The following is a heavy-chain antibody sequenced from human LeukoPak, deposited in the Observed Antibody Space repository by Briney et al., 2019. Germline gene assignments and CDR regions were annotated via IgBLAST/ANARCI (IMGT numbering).Heavy chain of an antibody. CDR1: GFTFSSYA. CDR3: AKEFGYCSSTSCFPFDY. D-gene: IGHD2-2*03. CDR2: ISGSGGST. Sequence: PGGSLRLSCAASGFTFSSYAMSWVRQAPGKGLEWVSAISGSGGSTYYADSVKGRFTISRDNSKNTLDLQMNSLRAEDMAVYYCAKEFGYCSSTSCFPFDYWGQGILVTVSS. J-gene: IGHJ4*02. V-gene: IGHV3-23*01.